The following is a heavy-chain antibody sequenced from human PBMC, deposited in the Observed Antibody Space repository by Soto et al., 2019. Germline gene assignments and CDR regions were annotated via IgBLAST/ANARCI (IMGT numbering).Heavy chain of an antibody. J-gene: IGHJ6*03. D-gene: IGHD3-10*01. CDR2: ISGSGGST. CDR3: AKARHASRFGEEYYYYMDV. Sequence: PGGSLRLSCAASGFTFSSYAISWVRQAPGKGLEWVSAISGSGGSTYYAGSVKGRFTISRDNSKNTLYLQMNSLRAEDTAVYYCAKARHASRFGEEYYYYMDVRGKGTTVTVSS. CDR1: GFTFSSYA. V-gene: IGHV3-23*01.